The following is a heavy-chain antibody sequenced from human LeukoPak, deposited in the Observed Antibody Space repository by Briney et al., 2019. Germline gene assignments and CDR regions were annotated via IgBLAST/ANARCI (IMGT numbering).Heavy chain of an antibody. CDR2: IYYSGST. Sequence: PSETLSLTCTVSGGSISSYYWSWIRQPPGKGLEWIGYIYYSGSTNYNPSLKSRVTISVDTSKNQFSLKLSSVTAADTAVYYCARYTAMEKYYFDYWGQGTLVTVSS. CDR1: GGSISSYY. J-gene: IGHJ4*02. D-gene: IGHD5-18*01. V-gene: IGHV4-59*08. CDR3: ARYTAMEKYYFDY.